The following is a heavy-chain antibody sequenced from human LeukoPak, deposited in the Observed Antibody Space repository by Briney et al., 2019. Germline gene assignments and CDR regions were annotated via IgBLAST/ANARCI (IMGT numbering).Heavy chain of an antibody. D-gene: IGHD1-26*01. CDR2: ISGSGGST. CDR3: AKDLEGATYSHYFDY. J-gene: IGHJ4*02. CDR1: GFTFSSYA. Sequence: GGSLGLSCAASGFTFSSYAMSWVRQAPGKGLEWVSAISGSGGSTYYADSVKGRFTISRDNSKNTLYLQMNSLRAEDTAVYYCAKDLEGATYSHYFDYWGRGTLVTVSS. V-gene: IGHV3-23*01.